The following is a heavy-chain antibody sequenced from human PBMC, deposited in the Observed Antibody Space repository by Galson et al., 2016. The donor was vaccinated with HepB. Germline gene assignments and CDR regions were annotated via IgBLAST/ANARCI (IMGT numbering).Heavy chain of an antibody. J-gene: IGHJ4*02. CDR2: IGSAGDT. CDR1: GFTFSRYD. V-gene: IGHV3-13*01. CDR3: ARGVVEVLGKYYFDY. Sequence: SLRLSCAASGFTFSRYDMHWVRQVTGNGLEWVAGIGSAGDTYYPDSVKGRFTIPSENAKNSFYLKMSSLRGEDTAVYYCARGVVEVLGKYYFDYWRQGTLVTVSS. D-gene: IGHD2/OR15-2a*01.